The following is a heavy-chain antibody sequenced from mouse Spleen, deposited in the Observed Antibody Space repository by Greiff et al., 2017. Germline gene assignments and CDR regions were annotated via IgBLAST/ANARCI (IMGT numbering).Heavy chain of an antibody. V-gene: IGHV2-2*01. CDR3: ARNSPYYDYDGYYFDY. J-gene: IGHJ2*01. CDR2: IWSGGST. CDR1: GFSLTSYG. Sequence: VKVVESGPGLVQPSQSLSITCTVSGFSLTSYGVHWVRQSPGKGLEWLGVIWSGGSTDYNAAFISRLSISKDNSKSQVFFKMNSLQADDTAIYYCARNSPYYDYDGYYFDYWGQGTTLTVSS. D-gene: IGHD2-4*01.